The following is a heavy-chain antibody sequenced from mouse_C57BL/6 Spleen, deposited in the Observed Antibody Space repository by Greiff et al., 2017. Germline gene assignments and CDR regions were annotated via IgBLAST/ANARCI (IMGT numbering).Heavy chain of an antibody. Sequence: VQLQQPGAELVRPGSSVKLSCKASGYTFTSYWMHWVKQRPIQGLEWIGNIDPSDSETHYNQKFKDKATLTVDKSSSTAYMQLSSLTSEDSAVYYCARVEIYYGNPWYFDVWGTGTTVTVSS. CDR1: GYTFTSYW. D-gene: IGHD2-1*01. CDR2: IDPSDSET. J-gene: IGHJ1*03. CDR3: ARVEIYYGNPWYFDV. V-gene: IGHV1-52*01.